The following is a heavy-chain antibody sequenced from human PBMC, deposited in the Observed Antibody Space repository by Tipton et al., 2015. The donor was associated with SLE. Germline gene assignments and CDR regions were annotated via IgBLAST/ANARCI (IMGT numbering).Heavy chain of an antibody. CDR2: IYYSGNT. V-gene: IGHV4-31*03. CDR3: ARGGGILRFLEWLFPFDY. D-gene: IGHD3-3*01. J-gene: IGHJ4*02. CDR1: GGSISSADYY. Sequence: TLSLTCTVSGGSISSADYYWNWVRHHPGKGLEWIGYIYYSGNTYYNPSLKSRLTISLDTSKNHFSLRLTSVTAADTAVYYCARGGGILRFLEWLFPFDYWGQETLVTVSS.